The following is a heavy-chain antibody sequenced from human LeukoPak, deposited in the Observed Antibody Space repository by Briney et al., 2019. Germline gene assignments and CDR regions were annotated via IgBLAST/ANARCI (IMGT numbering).Heavy chain of an antibody. V-gene: IGHV5-51*01. D-gene: IGHD4-23*01. Sequence: GESLRISCKGFGFRFTNYWIGWVRQLPGKGREGVGIIYPTNSDTRYSPSLQGQVTISADKSINTAYLQWSRLKVSDTATYYCARRDLGYNGNSPRFDFWGQGTLVTVSS. CDR1: GFRFTNYW. J-gene: IGHJ4*02. CDR3: ARRDLGYNGNSPRFDF. CDR2: IYPTNSDT.